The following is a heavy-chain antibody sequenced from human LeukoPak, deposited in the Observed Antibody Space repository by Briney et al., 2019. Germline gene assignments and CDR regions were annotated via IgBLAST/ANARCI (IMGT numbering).Heavy chain of an antibody. J-gene: IGHJ4*02. Sequence: GGSLRLSCAASGFTFSSYSMSWVRQAPGKGLEWISGISVSGHRTYHAASVKGRFTISRDNSNNMVYLQMNSLRAEDTAVYYCAKDHLPGIVVADRDYWGQGTLVTVSS. CDR3: AKDHLPGIVVADRDY. CDR1: GFTFSSYS. V-gene: IGHV3-23*01. D-gene: IGHD6-19*01. CDR2: ISVSGHRT.